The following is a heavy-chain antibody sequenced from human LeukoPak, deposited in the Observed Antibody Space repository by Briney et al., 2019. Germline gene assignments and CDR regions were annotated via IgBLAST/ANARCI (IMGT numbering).Heavy chain of an antibody. CDR3: ARVGSTSCYDY. CDR1: GFTFSSYS. J-gene: IGHJ4*02. Sequence: GGSLRLSCAASGFTFSSYSMNWVRQAPGKGLEWVSSISSSSSYIYYADSVKGRFTIFRDNAKNSLYLQMNSLRAEDTAVYYCARVGSTSCYDYWGQGTLVTVSS. CDR2: ISSSSSYI. V-gene: IGHV3-21*01. D-gene: IGHD2-2*01.